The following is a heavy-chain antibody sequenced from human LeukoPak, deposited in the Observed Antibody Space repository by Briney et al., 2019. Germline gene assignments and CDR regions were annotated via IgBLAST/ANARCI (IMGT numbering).Heavy chain of an antibody. Sequence: GGSLRLSCAVSGFTFSSYEMNWVRQAPGKGLEWVSYISSSGSTIYYADSVKGRFTISRDNAKNSLYLQMNSLRAEDTAAYYCARGPGYSYGRLGVWGQGTLVTVSS. V-gene: IGHV3-48*03. CDR1: GFTFSSYE. D-gene: IGHD5-18*01. J-gene: IGHJ4*02. CDR3: ARGPGYSYGRLGV. CDR2: ISSSGSTI.